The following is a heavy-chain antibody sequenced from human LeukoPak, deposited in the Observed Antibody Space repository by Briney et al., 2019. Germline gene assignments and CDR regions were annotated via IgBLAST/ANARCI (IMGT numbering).Heavy chain of an antibody. Sequence: SETLSLTCTVSGYSISSGYYWGWIRQPPGKGLEWIGSIYHSGSTYYNPSLKGRVTISVDTSKNQFSLKLSSVTAADTAVYYCAREGAPYYYDSSGYYRGYDAFDIWGQGTMVTVSS. CDR2: IYHSGST. CDR3: AREGAPYYYDSSGYYRGYDAFDI. V-gene: IGHV4-38-2*02. CDR1: GYSISSGYY. J-gene: IGHJ3*02. D-gene: IGHD3-22*01.